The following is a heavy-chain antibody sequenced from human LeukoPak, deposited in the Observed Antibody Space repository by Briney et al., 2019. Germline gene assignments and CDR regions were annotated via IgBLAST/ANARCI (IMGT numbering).Heavy chain of an antibody. CDR2: IYYSGSI. Sequence: SETLSLTCAVSGYSISSSNWWGWIRQPPGKGLEWIGSIYYSGSIYYNPSLKSRVTMSVDTSKNQFSLKLSSVTAADTAVYYCARKAGVTRGRIWFGEPSTQYFDYWGQGTLVTVSS. CDR1: GYSISSSNW. D-gene: IGHD3-10*01. V-gene: IGHV4-28*05. J-gene: IGHJ4*02. CDR3: ARKAGVTRGRIWFGEPSTQYFDY.